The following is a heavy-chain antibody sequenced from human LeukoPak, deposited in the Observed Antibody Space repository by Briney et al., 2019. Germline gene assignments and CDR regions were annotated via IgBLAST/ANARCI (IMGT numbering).Heavy chain of an antibody. D-gene: IGHD2-21*01. V-gene: IGHV4-59*08. Sequence: PSETLSLTCTVSGGSISSYYWSWIRQPPGKGLERIGYVYYSGSTNYNPSLKSRVTISVDTSKNQFSLKLSSVTAADTAVYYCARHIVVVYDAFDIWGQGTMVTVSS. J-gene: IGHJ3*02. CDR2: VYYSGST. CDR3: ARHIVVVYDAFDI. CDR1: GGSISSYY.